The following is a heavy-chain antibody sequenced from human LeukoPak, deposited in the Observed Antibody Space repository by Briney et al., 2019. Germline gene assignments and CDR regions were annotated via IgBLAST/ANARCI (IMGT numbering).Heavy chain of an antibody. CDR1: GFTFSSYE. CDR3: ARDGSPVVSSGYSAFDY. V-gene: IGHV3-48*03. CDR2: ISSSGSTI. Sequence: SGGSLRLSCAASGFTFSSYEMNWVRQAPGKGLEWVSYISSSGSTIYYADSVKGRFTISRDNAKNSLYLQMNSLRAEDTAVYYCARDGSPVVSSGYSAFDYWDQGTLVTVSS. D-gene: IGHD3-22*01. J-gene: IGHJ4*02.